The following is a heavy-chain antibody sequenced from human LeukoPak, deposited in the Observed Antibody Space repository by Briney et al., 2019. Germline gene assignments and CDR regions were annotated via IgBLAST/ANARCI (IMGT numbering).Heavy chain of an antibody. J-gene: IGHJ6*03. D-gene: IGHD6-13*01. V-gene: IGHV4-34*01. Sequence: SETLSLTCAVYGGSFSGYFWSWIRQPPGEGLEWIGEINHSGSTYYNPSLKSRVTISVDTSKNQFSLKLSSVTAADTAVYYCARHLNSSSWSYYYYYYMDVWGKGTTVTIS. CDR3: ARHLNSSSWSYYYYYYMDV. CDR2: INHSGST. CDR1: GGSFSGYF.